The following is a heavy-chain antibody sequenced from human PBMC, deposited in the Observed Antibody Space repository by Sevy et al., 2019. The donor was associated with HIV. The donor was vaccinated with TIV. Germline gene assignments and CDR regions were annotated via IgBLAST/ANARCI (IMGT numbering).Heavy chain of an antibody. V-gene: IGHV3-64D*06. CDR3: VKDPYSGSYFDAFDI. Sequence: GGSLRLSCSASGFTFSSYAMHWVRQAPGKGLEYVSAISSNGGSTYYAGSVKGRFTISRDNSKNTLYLQMSSLRAEDTAVYYCVKDPYSGSYFDAFDIWGQGTMVTVSS. CDR1: GFTFSSYA. J-gene: IGHJ3*02. D-gene: IGHD1-26*01. CDR2: ISSNGGST.